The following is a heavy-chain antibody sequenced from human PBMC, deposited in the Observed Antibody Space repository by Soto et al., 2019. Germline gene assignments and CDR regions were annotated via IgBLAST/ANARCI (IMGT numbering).Heavy chain of an antibody. Sequence: LRLSCSASGFTFSSYAMNWVRQAPGKGLEWVSIISGSGDSTYYADSVKGRFTISRDNTKNTLYLQMNSLRAEDTAVYYCANKFFSGSGSYRGWFDPWGQGTLVTVSS. CDR3: ANKFFSGSGSYRGWFDP. CDR2: ISGSGDST. CDR1: GFTFSSYA. J-gene: IGHJ5*02. V-gene: IGHV3-23*01. D-gene: IGHD3-10*01.